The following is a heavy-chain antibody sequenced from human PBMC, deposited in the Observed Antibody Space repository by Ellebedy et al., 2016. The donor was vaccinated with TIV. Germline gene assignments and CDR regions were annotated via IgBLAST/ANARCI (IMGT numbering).Heavy chain of an antibody. Sequence: GESLKISCAASGFSFSSYGMNWVRQTPEKGLEWVSYISSSTSSISYADSVKGRFTISRDNAKNSLYLQMNSLRAEDTDVYYCARFYGSYCDYWGQGTLVTVSS. CDR2: ISSSTSSI. CDR1: GFSFSSYG. J-gene: IGHJ4*02. V-gene: IGHV3-48*01. CDR3: ARFYGSYCDY. D-gene: IGHD1-26*01.